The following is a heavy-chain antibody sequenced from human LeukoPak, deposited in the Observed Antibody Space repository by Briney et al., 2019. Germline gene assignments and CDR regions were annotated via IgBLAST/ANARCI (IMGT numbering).Heavy chain of an antibody. D-gene: IGHD1-20*01. CDR3: ARDGGSRMEYNWNVFDY. CDR2: IYYAGSA. J-gene: IGHJ4*02. CDR1: GGSISSSSSF. V-gene: IGHV4-39*07. Sequence: PSETLSLTCTVSGGSISSSSSFWGWIRQPPGKGLEWIGNIYYAGSAYYNPSLKSRVTISVDTSKNQFSLKLSSVTAADTAVYYCARDGGSRMEYNWNVFDYWGQGTLVTVSS.